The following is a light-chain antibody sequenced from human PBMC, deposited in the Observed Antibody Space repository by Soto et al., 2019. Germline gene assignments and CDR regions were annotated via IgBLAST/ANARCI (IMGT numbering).Light chain of an antibody. CDR2: DFN. J-gene: IGLJ2*01. V-gene: IGLV2-11*01. CDR1: SSDVGAYKY. Sequence: QSVLTQPRSVSGSPGQSVAISCTGTSSDVGAYKYVSWYQQHPGKAPKLMIFDFNKRPSGVPDLFSASKSGNTASLTITGLQAEDEADYYCCSHAGSYTLVFGGGTKVTVL. CDR3: CSHAGSYTLV.